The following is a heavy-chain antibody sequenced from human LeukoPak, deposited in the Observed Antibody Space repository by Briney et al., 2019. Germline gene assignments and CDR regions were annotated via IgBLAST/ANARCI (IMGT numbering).Heavy chain of an antibody. D-gene: IGHD6-13*01. CDR2: IYTSGST. V-gene: IGHV4-4*07. CDR1: GGSISSYY. CDR3: ARAVVAAADYYSYYYMDV. J-gene: IGHJ6*03. Sequence: SETLSIICTVSGGSISSYYWSWIRQPAGKGLEWIGRIYTSGSTNYNPSLKSRVTMSVDTSKNQFSLKLSSVTAADTAVYYCARAVVAAADYYSYYYMDVWGKGTTVTVSS.